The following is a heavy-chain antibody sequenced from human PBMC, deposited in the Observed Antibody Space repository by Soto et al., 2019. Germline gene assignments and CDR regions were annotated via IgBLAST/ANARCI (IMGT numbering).Heavy chain of an antibody. CDR2: IYYSGST. V-gene: IGHV4-31*03. CDR3: ARSGRADCSGGSCYSVRDAFDI. J-gene: IGHJ3*02. Sequence: QVQLQESGPGLVKPSQTLSLTCTVSGGSISSGGYYWSWIRQHPGKGPEWIGYIYYSGSTYYNPSLKSRVTIAVDTSKNQFSLKLSSVTAADTAVYYCARSGRADCSGGSCYSVRDAFDIWGQGTMVTVSS. D-gene: IGHD2-15*01. CDR1: GGSISSGGYY.